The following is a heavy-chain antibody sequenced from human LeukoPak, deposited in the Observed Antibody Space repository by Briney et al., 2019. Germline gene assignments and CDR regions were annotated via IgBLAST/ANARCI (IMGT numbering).Heavy chain of an antibody. CDR1: GGSISSYY. CDR2: IYTSGST. CDR3: ARVALWLGELSSYYCYMAV. Sequence: SETLSLTCTVSGGSISSYYWSWIRQPAGKGLEWIGRIYTSGSTNYNPSLKSRVTMSVDTSKNQFSLKLSSVTAADTAVYYCARVALWLGELSSYYCYMAVWGKGNTVTVPS. D-gene: IGHD3-10*01. V-gene: IGHV4-4*07. J-gene: IGHJ6*03.